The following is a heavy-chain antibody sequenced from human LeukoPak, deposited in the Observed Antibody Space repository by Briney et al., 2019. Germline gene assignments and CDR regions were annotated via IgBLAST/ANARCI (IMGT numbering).Heavy chain of an antibody. J-gene: IGHJ4*02. CDR1: GYTFTGYY. D-gene: IGHD3-16*02. V-gene: IGHV1-2*04. CDR3: AVITFGGVIGPIDY. CDR2: INPNSGGT. Sequence: ASVKVSCKASGYTFTGYYMHWVRQAPGQGLEWMGWINPNSGGTNYAQKFQGWVTMTRDTSISTAYMELSRLRSDDTAVYYCAVITFGGVIGPIDYWGRGTLVTVSS.